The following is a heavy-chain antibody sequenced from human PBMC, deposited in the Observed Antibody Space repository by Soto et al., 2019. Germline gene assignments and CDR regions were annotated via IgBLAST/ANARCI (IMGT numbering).Heavy chain of an antibody. CDR3: ARRRYCSGGSCLDY. Sequence: PSETLSLTCTVSGGSISSSSYYWGWIRQPPGKGLEWIGSIYYSGSTYYNPSLKSRVTISVDTSKNQFYLKLSSVTAADTAVYYCARRRYCSGGSCLDYWGQGTLVTVSS. V-gene: IGHV4-39*01. J-gene: IGHJ4*02. D-gene: IGHD2-15*01. CDR1: GGSISSSSYY. CDR2: IYYSGST.